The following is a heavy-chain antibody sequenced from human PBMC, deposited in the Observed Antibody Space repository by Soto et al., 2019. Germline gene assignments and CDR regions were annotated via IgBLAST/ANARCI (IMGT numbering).Heavy chain of an antibody. J-gene: IGHJ5*02. CDR3: AKDLSSRDGFDP. Sequence: ASVKVSCKVSGYTLTELSMHWVRQAPGKGLEWMGGFDPEDGETIYAQKFQGRVTMTEDTSTDTAYMELSSLRSEDTAVYYCAKDLSSRDGFDPWGQGTLVTVSS. D-gene: IGHD3-16*02. CDR2: FDPEDGET. CDR1: GYTLTELS. V-gene: IGHV1-24*01.